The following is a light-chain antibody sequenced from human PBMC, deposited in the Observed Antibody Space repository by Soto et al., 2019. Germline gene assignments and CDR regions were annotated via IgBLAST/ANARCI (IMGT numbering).Light chain of an antibody. V-gene: IGLV2-11*01. J-gene: IGLJ2*01. Sequence: QSVLTQPRSVSGSPGQSVTISCTGTRSDVGAYNYVSWYQQNPGKAPKVMIYDISKRPSGVPDRFSGSKSGNTASLTISGLQAEDEADYYCCSYAGNSVLIFGGGTKVTVL. CDR1: RSDVGAYNY. CDR2: DIS. CDR3: CSYAGNSVLI.